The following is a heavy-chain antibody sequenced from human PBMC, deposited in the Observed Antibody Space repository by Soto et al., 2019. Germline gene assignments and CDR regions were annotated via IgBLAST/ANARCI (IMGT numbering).Heavy chain of an antibody. J-gene: IGHJ4*02. CDR3: ARGDDILTGPVFDY. V-gene: IGHV3-23*01. CDR2: ISGSGGST. CDR1: GFTFRNYA. D-gene: IGHD3-9*01. Sequence: EVQLLEPGGGLVQPGGSLRLSCAASGFTFRNYAMSWVRQAPGKGLEWVSTISGSGGSTFYADSVKGRFTISRDNSRNTLYLQMNSLRAEDTAIYFCARGDDILTGPVFDYWGQGTLVTVSS.